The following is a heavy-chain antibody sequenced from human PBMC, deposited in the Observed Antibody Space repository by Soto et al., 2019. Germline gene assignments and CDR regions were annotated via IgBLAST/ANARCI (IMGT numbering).Heavy chain of an antibody. D-gene: IGHD3-3*01. V-gene: IGHV3-21*01. J-gene: IGHJ6*02. CDR2: ISSSSSYI. CDR1: GFTFSSYS. Sequence: PGGSLRLSCAASGFTFSSYSMNWVRQAPGKGLEWVSSISSSSSYIYYADSVKGRFTISRDNAKNSLYLQMNSLRAEDTAVYYCARDSEPITIFGVVTFSPPKDYGMDVWGQGTTVTVSS. CDR3: ARDSEPITIFGVVTFSPPKDYGMDV.